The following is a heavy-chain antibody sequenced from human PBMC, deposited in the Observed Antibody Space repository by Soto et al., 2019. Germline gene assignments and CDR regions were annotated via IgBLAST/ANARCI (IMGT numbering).Heavy chain of an antibody. CDR2: ISYSGTT. V-gene: IGHV4-31*03. D-gene: IGHD3-10*01. J-gene: IGHJ5*02. Sequence: QVQLQESGPGLVKPSQTLSLTCTVSGGSITSGGYYWTWIRQHPGKGLEWIGYISYSGTTYYNPSLKSRLTISVDTSKNQLSLKLSSVTAADTAVYYCATGSYYGSGSYGSWGQGTLVTVSS. CDR1: GGSITSGGYY. CDR3: ATGSYYGSGSYGS.